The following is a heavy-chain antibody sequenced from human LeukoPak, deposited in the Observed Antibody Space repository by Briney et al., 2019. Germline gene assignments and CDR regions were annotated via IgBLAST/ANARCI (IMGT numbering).Heavy chain of an antibody. V-gene: IGHV3-23*01. D-gene: IGHD2-21*02. CDR1: GFTFSNFA. J-gene: IGHJ5*02. CDR3: AKDLYCGGDCYIDP. Sequence: GGSLRLSCAASGFTFSNFAIHWVRQAPGKGLEWVSAISGSGGSTYYADSVKGRFTISRDNSKNTLYLQMNSLRAEDTAVYYCAKDLYCGGDCYIDPWGQGTLVTVSS. CDR2: ISGSGGST.